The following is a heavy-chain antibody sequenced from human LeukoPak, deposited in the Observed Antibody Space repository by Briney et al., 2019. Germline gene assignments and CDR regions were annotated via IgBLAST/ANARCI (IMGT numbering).Heavy chain of an antibody. CDR1: GFTFSSYG. D-gene: IGHD3-10*01. V-gene: IGHV3-30*18. J-gene: IGHJ4*02. CDR2: ISYDGSNK. CDR3: AKDRAMYYYGSGSYSV. Sequence: GRSLRLSCAASGFTFSSYGMHWVRQAPGKGLEWVAVISYDGSNKYYADSVKGRFTISRVNSKNTLYLQMNSLRAEDTAVYYCAKDRAMYYYGSGSYSVWGQGTLVTVSS.